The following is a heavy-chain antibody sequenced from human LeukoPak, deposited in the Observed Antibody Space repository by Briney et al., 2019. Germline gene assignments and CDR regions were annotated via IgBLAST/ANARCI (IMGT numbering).Heavy chain of an antibody. CDR3: AKDGLIIVGATGWFDP. V-gene: IGHV3-23*01. D-gene: IGHD1-26*01. Sequence: GGSLRLSCAASGFTFSSYAMSWVRQAPGKGLEWVSAISDSGDSTYYADSVMGRFTISRDNSKNTLYLQMNSLRAEDTAVYYCAKDGLIIVGATGWFDPWGQGTLVTVSS. J-gene: IGHJ5*02. CDR1: GFTFSSYA. CDR2: ISDSGDST.